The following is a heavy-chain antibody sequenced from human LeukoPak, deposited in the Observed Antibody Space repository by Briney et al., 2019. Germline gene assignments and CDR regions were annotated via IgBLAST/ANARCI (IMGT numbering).Heavy chain of an antibody. V-gene: IGHV1-69*04. Sequence: SVKVSCKASGGTFSSYAISWVRQAPGQGLEWMGRIIPIFGIANYAQKFQGRVTITADKSTCTAYMELSSLRSEDTAVYYCAGPLEFGIFGVVTTPPDVWGQGTTVTVSS. CDR3: AGPLEFGIFGVVTTPPDV. D-gene: IGHD3-3*01. J-gene: IGHJ6*02. CDR1: GGTFSSYA. CDR2: IIPIFGIA.